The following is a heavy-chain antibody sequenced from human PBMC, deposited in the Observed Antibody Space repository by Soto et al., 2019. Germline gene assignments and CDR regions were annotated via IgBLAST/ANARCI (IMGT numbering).Heavy chain of an antibody. V-gene: IGHV1-69*01. CDR1: GGTFSSYA. Sequence: QVQLVQSGAEVKKPGSSVKVSCKASGGTFSSYAISWVRQAPGQGLEWMGGIIPIFGTANYAQKFQGRVTTTADESTSTDYMELSSLRSEDTGVYYCAIYSSSWSNYYYGMDVWGQGTTVTVSS. CDR2: IIPIFGTA. J-gene: IGHJ6*02. D-gene: IGHD6-13*01. CDR3: AIYSSSWSNYYYGMDV.